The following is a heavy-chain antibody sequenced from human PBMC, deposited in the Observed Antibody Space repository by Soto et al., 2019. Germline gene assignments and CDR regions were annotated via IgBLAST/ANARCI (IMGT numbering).Heavy chain of an antibody. Sequence: HPGGSLRLSCATSGFTFSAYTFSWVRQAPGAGLEWVSAIIQSGETFYADSVKGRFSISRDDSNNMLYLQMHSLRADDTAVYYCVKDRQPDGLWPFDHWGQGALVTVSS. CDR2: IIQSGET. J-gene: IGHJ4*02. CDR3: VKDRQPDGLWPFDH. CDR1: GFTFSAYT. V-gene: IGHV3-23*01. D-gene: IGHD2-2*01.